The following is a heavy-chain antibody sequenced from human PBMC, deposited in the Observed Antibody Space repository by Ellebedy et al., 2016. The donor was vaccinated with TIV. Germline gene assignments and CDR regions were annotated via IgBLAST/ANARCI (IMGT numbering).Heavy chain of an antibody. J-gene: IGHJ6*02. V-gene: IGHV1-69*04. D-gene: IGHD5-24*01. CDR3: ARDLFKPPVNGYIHYYGMDV. CDR2: IIPILGIA. CDR1: EGTFSSYA. Sequence: AASVKVSCKASEGTFSSYAISWVRQPPGQGLEWMGRIIPILGIANYAQKFQGRVTITADKSTSTAYMELSSLRSEDTAVYYCARDLFKPPVNGYIHYYGMDVWGQGTTVTVSS.